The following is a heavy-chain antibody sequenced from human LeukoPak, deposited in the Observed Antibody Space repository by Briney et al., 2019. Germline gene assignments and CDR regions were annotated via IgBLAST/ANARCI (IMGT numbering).Heavy chain of an antibody. CDR2: IHNSGST. Sequence: SETLSLTCSVSGGSIGSFYWNWIRQPPGKGLEWIGYIHNSGSTNYNPSLKSRVTISVDASKNEFSLKLRSVTAADTAVYYCARGSVLLAMDVWGKGTTVTISS. J-gene: IGHJ6*03. CDR1: GGSIGSFY. V-gene: IGHV4-59*01. D-gene: IGHD3-16*01. CDR3: ARGSVLLAMDV.